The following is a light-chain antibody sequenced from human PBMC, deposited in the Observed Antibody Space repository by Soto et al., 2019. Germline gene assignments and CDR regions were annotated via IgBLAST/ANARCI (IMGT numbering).Light chain of an antibody. CDR1: SSDVGGYIY. Sequence: QSALTQPPSASGSPGQSVTISCTGTSSDVGGYIYVSWYQQHPGKAPKLMIYDVSNRPSGVSNRFSGSKSGNTASLTISGLQAEDEAEYYCSSYTRSTTLNVLFGGGTKLTVL. CDR3: SSYTRSTTLNVL. V-gene: IGLV2-14*03. CDR2: DVS. J-gene: IGLJ2*01.